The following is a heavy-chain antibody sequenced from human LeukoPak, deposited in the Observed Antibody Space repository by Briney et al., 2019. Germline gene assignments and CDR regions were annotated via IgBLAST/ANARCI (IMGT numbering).Heavy chain of an antibody. V-gene: IGHV4-39*07. Sequence: SESLSLTCTVSGGSISSSSYYWGWIRQPAGKGLEWIGEINHSGSTNYNPSLKSRVTISVDTSKNQFSLKLSSVTAADTAVYYCARGRNTIFGVVIGSRILDYWGQGTLDTVSS. CDR3: ARGRNTIFGVVIGSRILDY. J-gene: IGHJ4*02. CDR2: INHSGST. CDR1: GGSISSSSYY. D-gene: IGHD3-3*01.